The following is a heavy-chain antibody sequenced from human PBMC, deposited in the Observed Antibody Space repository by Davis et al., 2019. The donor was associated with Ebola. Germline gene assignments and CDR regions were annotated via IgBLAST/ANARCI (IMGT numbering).Heavy chain of an antibody. J-gene: IGHJ6*02. D-gene: IGHD6-6*01. V-gene: IGHV4-59*08. Sequence: MPSETLSLTCTVSGGSISNYYWNWIRQSPGKGLEWIGYIYYSGFTNYNPSLKSRVTISVDTSKNQFSLKLSSVTAADTAVYYCASSIAARRGYYYGMDVWGQGTTVTVSS. CDR2: IYYSGFT. CDR3: ASSIAARRGYYYGMDV. CDR1: GGSISNYY.